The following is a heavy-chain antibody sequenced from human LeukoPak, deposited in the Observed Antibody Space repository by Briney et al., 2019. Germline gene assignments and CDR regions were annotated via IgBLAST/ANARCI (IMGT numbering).Heavy chain of an antibody. CDR1: GDSASSNSAA. CDR3: ARDGHYGDYVWGIYYYYMDV. CDR2: TYYRSKWYN. V-gene: IGHV6-1*01. Sequence: SQTLSLTCAISGDSASSNSAAWNWIRQSPSRGLEWLGRTYYRSKWYNDYAVSVKSRITINPDTSKNQFSLQLNSVTPEDTAVYYCARDGHYGDYVWGIYYYYMDVWGKGTTVTVSS. J-gene: IGHJ6*03. D-gene: IGHD4-17*01.